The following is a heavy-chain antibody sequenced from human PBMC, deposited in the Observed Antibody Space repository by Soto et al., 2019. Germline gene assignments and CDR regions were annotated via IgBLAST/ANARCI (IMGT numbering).Heavy chain of an antibody. Sequence: QVQLVQSGAEVKEPGASVKVSCKASGYTFTGYYMHWARQAPGQGLEWRGWIKSFNGDTNYAQKFQGRVTLTRDTSISTAYMELSRLKSDDTAVYYCARVGSPYYDVLTGNWFDPWGQGTLVTVSS. V-gene: IGHV1-2*02. D-gene: IGHD3-9*01. J-gene: IGHJ5*02. CDR3: ARVGSPYYDVLTGNWFDP. CDR1: GYTFTGYY. CDR2: IKSFNGDT.